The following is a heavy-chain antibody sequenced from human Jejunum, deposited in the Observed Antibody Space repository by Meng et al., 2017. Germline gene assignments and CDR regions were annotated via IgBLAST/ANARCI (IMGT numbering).Heavy chain of an antibody. CDR1: WFSLSTYGLG. CDR2: IYWDDAK. V-gene: IGHV2-5*02. CDR3: AHRMYYDRDQH. Sequence: TVKEFGTTQVQHIKTPPLTCAFSWFSLSTYGLGVGWFRQSPGKALEWLAVIYWDDAKQYSPSLKSTLTITKDTYKNQVVLTMTSMDPVDTATYFCAHRMYYDRDQHWGQGTLVTVSS. J-gene: IGHJ1*01. D-gene: IGHD3-22*01.